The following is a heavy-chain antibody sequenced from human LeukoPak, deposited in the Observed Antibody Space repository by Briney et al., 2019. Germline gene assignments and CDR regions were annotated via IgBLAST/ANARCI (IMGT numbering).Heavy chain of an antibody. Sequence: SETPSLTCAVYGGSFSGYYWSWIRQPPGKGLEWIGEINHSGSTNYNPSLKSRVTISVDTSKNQFSLKLSSVTAADTAVYYCAGGHSWLTYWGQGTLVTVSS. V-gene: IGHV4-34*01. CDR2: INHSGST. CDR3: AGGHSWLTY. D-gene: IGHD3-9*01. J-gene: IGHJ4*02. CDR1: GGSFSGYY.